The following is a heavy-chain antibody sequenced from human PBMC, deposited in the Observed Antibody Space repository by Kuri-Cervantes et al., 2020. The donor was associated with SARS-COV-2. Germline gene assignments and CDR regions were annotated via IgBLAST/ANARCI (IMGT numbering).Heavy chain of an antibody. CDR2: INTNTGNP. J-gene: IGHJ4*02. CDR1: GYPFTSYA. CDR3: GRGDCPNGVCLDS. Sequence: ASVKVSCKAYGYPFTSYAMNWVRQAPGQGLEWMGWINTNTGNPPYAQGFTGRVVFSLDTSVSTEYLQNSSVKAEDTAVYCCGRGDCPNGVCLDSWGQGTMVTVSS. D-gene: IGHD2-8*01. V-gene: IGHV7-4-1*02.